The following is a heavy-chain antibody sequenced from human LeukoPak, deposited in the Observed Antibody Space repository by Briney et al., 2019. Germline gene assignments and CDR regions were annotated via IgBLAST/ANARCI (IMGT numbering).Heavy chain of an antibody. D-gene: IGHD1-14*01. J-gene: IGHJ5*02. CDR2: INHSGST. V-gene: IGHV4-34*01. Sequence: SGTLSLTCAVYGGSFSGYYWSWIRQPPGKGLEWIGEINHSGSTNYNPSLKSRVTISVDTSKNQFSLKLSSVTAADTAVYYCATSSNRVPLNWFDPWGQGTLVTVSS. CDR1: GGSFSGYY. CDR3: ATSSNRVPLNWFDP.